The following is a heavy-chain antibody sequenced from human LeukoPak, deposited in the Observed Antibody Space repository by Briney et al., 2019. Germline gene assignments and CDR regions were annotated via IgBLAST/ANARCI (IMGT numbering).Heavy chain of an antibody. Sequence: GASVKVSCKASGYTFTSYGISWVRQAPGQGLEWMGWISAYNGNTNYAQKLQGRVTMTTDTSTSTAYMELRSLRSDDTAVYYCARYRFLEWLFTDLDYWGRGTLVTVSS. CDR2: ISAYNGNT. CDR1: GYTFTSYG. J-gene: IGHJ4*02. CDR3: ARYRFLEWLFTDLDY. D-gene: IGHD3-3*01. V-gene: IGHV1-18*01.